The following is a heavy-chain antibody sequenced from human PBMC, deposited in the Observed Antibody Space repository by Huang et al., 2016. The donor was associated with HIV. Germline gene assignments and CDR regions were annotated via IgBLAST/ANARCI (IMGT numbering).Heavy chain of an antibody. CDR2: ISYEGRSQ. CDR3: AKESRWFSDFDH. D-gene: IGHD2-15*01. CDR1: GLKLSGFG. Sequence: QVHLVESGGGVVQPGGSLRLSCAASGLKLSGFGMHWVRKAPGKGLEWVAVISYEGRSQFYTDSVKCRFTISRDNSDNTLSLQMKGLRPDDTAVYYCAKESRWFSDFDHWGQGVLVSVSS. J-gene: IGHJ4*02. V-gene: IGHV3-30*18.